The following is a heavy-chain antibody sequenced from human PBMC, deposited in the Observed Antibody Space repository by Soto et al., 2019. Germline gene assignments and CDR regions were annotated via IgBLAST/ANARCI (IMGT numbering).Heavy chain of an antibody. D-gene: IGHD6-19*01. CDR3: ARAAVVAVAGTSHNWFDP. Sequence: LRLSCSASGFTFGDYAFNWVRQAPGKGLEWIGFIRSKAYGETPEYAASVKGRFTISRDDSKSIAYLQMNSLKSEDTAMYFCARAAVVAVAGTSHNWFDPWGQGTLVTVSS. CDR2: IRSKAYGETP. V-gene: IGHV3-49*04. CDR1: GFTFGDYA. J-gene: IGHJ5*02.